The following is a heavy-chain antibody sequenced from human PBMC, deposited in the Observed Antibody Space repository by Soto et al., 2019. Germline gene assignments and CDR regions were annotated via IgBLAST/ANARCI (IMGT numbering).Heavy chain of an antibody. Sequence: VASLTVCCQGSGYSVINYWIAWVRKQPGKGLEWMGIIYPGDSDTRYSPSSQGQVTISADKSISTAYLQWSSLKASDTAMYYCARRVQGLRYGMDVPGQGTTVSGSS. CDR3: ARRVQGLRYGMDV. D-gene: IGHD3-16*01. V-gene: IGHV5-51*01. J-gene: IGHJ6*01. CDR2: IYPGDSDT. CDR1: GYSVINYW.